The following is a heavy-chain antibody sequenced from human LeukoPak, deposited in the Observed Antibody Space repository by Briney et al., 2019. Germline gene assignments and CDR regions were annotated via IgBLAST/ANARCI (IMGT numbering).Heavy chain of an antibody. Sequence: GGSLRLSCGASGFTFSNYGMLWVRQAPGKGLDWVAFIRYDGNNKLYADSVKGRSTISRDNSKNTLYLHINSLRAEDTAVYYCVKDNPLDYWGQGTLVTVSS. CDR3: VKDNPLDY. CDR1: GFTFSNYG. V-gene: IGHV3-30*02. D-gene: IGHD1-14*01. J-gene: IGHJ4*02. CDR2: IRYDGNNK.